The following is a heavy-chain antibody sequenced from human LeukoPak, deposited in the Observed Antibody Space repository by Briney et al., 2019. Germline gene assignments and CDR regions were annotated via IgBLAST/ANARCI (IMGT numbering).Heavy chain of an antibody. CDR3: ARASRVEMATTKLEFDY. D-gene: IGHD5-24*01. V-gene: IGHV1-2*04. CDR1: GYTFTGYY. Sequence: ASVKVSCKASGYTFTGYYMHWVRQAPGQGLEWMGWINPNSGGTNYAQKFQGWVTMTRDTSISTAYMELSRLRSDDTAVYYCARASRVEMATTKLEFDYWGQGTLVAVSS. J-gene: IGHJ4*02. CDR2: INPNSGGT.